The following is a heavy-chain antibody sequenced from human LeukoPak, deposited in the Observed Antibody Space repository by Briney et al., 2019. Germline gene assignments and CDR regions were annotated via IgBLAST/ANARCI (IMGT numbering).Heavy chain of an antibody. CDR3: ATEGSYGYEGGPPFYDY. V-gene: IGHV1-46*01. Sequence: GASVKVSCKASGYTFTSYYMHWVRQAPGQGLEWMGIINPSGGSTSYAQKFRGRVTMTEDTSTDTAYMELSSLRSEDTAVYYCATEGSYGYEGGPPFYDYWGQGTLVTVSS. J-gene: IGHJ4*02. CDR2: INPSGGST. CDR1: GYTFTSYY. D-gene: IGHD5-18*01.